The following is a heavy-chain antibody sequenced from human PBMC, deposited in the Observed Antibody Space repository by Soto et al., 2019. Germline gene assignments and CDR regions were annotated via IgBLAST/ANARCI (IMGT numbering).Heavy chain of an antibody. Sequence: SETLSLTCTVSGGSISSYYWSWIRQPPGKGLEWIGYIYYSGSTNYNPSLKGRVTISVDTSKNQFSLKLSSVTAADTAVYYCARDKRRDYYDSSGYSLFDYWGQGTLVTVSS. CDR1: GGSISSYY. J-gene: IGHJ4*02. V-gene: IGHV4-59*01. CDR2: IYYSGST. CDR3: ARDKRRDYYDSSGYSLFDY. D-gene: IGHD3-22*01.